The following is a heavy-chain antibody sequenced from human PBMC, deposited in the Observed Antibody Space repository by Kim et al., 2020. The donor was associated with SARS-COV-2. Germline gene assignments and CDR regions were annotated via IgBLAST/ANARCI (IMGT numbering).Heavy chain of an antibody. Sequence: SETLSLTCTVSGGSISSYYWSWIRQPPGKGLEWIGYIYYSGSTNYNPSLKSRVTISVDTSKNQFSLKLSSVTAADTAVYYCARARGSPLGDYYYYGMDVWGQGTTVTVSS. CDR2: IYYSGST. J-gene: IGHJ6*02. CDR3: ARARGSPLGDYYYYGMDV. CDR1: GGSISSYY. D-gene: IGHD3-16*01. V-gene: IGHV4-59*01.